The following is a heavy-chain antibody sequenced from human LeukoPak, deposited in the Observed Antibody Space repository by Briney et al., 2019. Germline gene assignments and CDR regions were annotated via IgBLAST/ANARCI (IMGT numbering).Heavy chain of an antibody. CDR3: AKDRVSGDGYNSLDY. CDR1: GFSFNSYA. D-gene: IGHD5-24*01. CDR2: ITGPADVT. J-gene: IGHJ4*02. Sequence: PGGSLRLSCAASGFSFNSYAMNWVRQVPGKGLEWVSDITGPADVTTYADSVKGRFTISRDNSKNTVFLQMDSPRAEDTAVYYCAKDRVSGDGYNSLDYWGQGTLVTVSS. V-gene: IGHV3-23*01.